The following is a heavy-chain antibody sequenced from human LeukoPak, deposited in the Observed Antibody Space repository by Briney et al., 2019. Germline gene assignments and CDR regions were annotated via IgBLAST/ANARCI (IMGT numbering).Heavy chain of an antibody. CDR3: AKAGSDPRESSGYYYYFDY. Sequence: GGSLRLSCAASGFTFSSYEMNWVRQAPGKGLEWVSYISSSGSTIYYADSVKGRFTISRDNSKNTLYLQMNSLRAEDTAVYYCAKAGSDPRESSGYYYYFDYWGQGTLVTVSS. J-gene: IGHJ4*02. V-gene: IGHV3-48*03. CDR1: GFTFSSYE. D-gene: IGHD3-22*01. CDR2: ISSSGSTI.